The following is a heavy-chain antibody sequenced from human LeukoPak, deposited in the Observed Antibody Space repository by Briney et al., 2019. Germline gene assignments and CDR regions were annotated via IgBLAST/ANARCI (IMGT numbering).Heavy chain of an antibody. CDR1: SGSISSTSYY. Sequence: SETLSLTCTASSGSISSTSYYWGWIRQPPGTGLEWIGSIYSGGNTYYNPSLKSRVTISVDASKNQCSLRLSSVTAADTAVYFCGRYDHPVITPIDSWGQGTLVTVSS. V-gene: IGHV4-39*01. CDR2: IYSGGNT. CDR3: GRYDHPVITPIDS. D-gene: IGHD3-3*01. J-gene: IGHJ4*02.